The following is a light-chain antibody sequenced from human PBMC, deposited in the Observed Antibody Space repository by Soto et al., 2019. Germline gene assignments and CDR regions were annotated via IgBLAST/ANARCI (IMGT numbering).Light chain of an antibody. Sequence: QSALTQPASVSGSPGQSITISCTGTSSDVGSYNLVSWYQQHPGKAPKLMIYEVSKRPSGVSNRFSGSKSGNTASLTISGLRAEDEADYYCCSYAGSSTHVVFGGGTKLTVL. J-gene: IGLJ2*01. CDR1: SSDVGSYNL. CDR2: EVS. CDR3: CSYAGSSTHVV. V-gene: IGLV2-23*02.